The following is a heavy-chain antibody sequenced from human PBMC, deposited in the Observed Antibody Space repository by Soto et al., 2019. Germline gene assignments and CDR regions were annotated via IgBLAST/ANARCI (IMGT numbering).Heavy chain of an antibody. CDR3: ARREAGWYFDS. CDR2: IYYSGST. D-gene: IGHD6-25*01. J-gene: IGHJ4*02. Sequence: SETLSLTCTVSRGSISSGTNYWAWIRQPPGKGLEWIANIYYSGSTFYNPSLKSRVTISLDTSKNQFSLKLRSVTAADTAVYYCARREAGWYFDSWGQGTLVTVSS. CDR1: RGSISSGTNY. V-gene: IGHV4-39*01.